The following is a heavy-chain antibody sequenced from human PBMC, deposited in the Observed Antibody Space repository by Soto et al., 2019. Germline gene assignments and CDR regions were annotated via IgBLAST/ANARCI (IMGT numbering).Heavy chain of an antibody. CDR3: ARQRTGDFYDAFDI. CDR1: GGSLSRSDYY. D-gene: IGHD7-27*01. J-gene: IGHJ3*02. CDR2: IYYSGST. Sequence: QLQLQESGPGLVKPSETLSLTCTVSGGSLSRSDYYWGWIRQPPGKGLEWFGSIYYSGSTSYNPSLKSRLTISVDTSKNHFSLKLSSVTAADTAVYYCARQRTGDFYDAFDIWGQGTMVTVSS. V-gene: IGHV4-39*01.